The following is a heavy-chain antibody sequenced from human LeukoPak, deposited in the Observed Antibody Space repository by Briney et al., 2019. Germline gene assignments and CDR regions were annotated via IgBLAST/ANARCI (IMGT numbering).Heavy chain of an antibody. D-gene: IGHD3-9*01. Sequence: SETLSLTCAVYGGSFSGYYWGWIRQPPGKGLAWIGSIYHSGSTYYNPSLKSRVTISVDTSKNQFSLKLSSVTAADTAVYYCASRKNTLTGIDYWGQGTLVTVSS. J-gene: IGHJ4*02. CDR2: IYHSGST. CDR3: ASRKNTLTGIDY. V-gene: IGHV4-38-2*01. CDR1: GGSFSGYY.